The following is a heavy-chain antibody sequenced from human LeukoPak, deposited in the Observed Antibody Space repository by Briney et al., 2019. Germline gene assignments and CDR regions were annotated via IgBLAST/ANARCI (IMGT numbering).Heavy chain of an antibody. V-gene: IGHV4-4*02. CDR3: AASGSYFPDAFDI. CDR1: GGSISSSNW. J-gene: IGHJ3*02. D-gene: IGHD3-10*01. CDR2: IYHSGST. Sequence: SETLSLTCAVSGGSISSSNWWSWVRPPPGKGLEWIGEIYHSGSTNYNPSLKSRVTISVDKSKNQFSLKLSSVTAADTAVYYCAASGSYFPDAFDIWGQGTMVTVSS.